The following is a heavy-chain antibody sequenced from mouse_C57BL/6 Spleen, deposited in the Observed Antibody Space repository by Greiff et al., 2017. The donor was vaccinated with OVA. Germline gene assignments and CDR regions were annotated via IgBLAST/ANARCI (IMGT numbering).Heavy chain of an antibody. Sequence: EVKLVESGGGLVQSGRSLRLSCATSGFTFSDFYMEWVRQAPGKGLEWIAASRNKANDYTTAYSASVKGRFIVSRDTSQSILYLQMNALRAEDTAIYYCARAPHYYGSSWGYFDVWGTGTTVTVSS. J-gene: IGHJ1*03. CDR1: GFTFSDFY. V-gene: IGHV7-1*01. CDR3: ARAPHYYGSSWGYFDV. CDR2: SRNKANDYTT. D-gene: IGHD1-1*01.